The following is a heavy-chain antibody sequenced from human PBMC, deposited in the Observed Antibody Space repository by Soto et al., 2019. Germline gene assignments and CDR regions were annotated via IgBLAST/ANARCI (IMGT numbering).Heavy chain of an antibody. CDR1: GGSISSDY. V-gene: IGHV4-59*01. CDR2: IYYSGST. J-gene: IGHJ4*02. CDR3: ARAYGGYADY. D-gene: IGHD5-12*01. Sequence: SETLSLTCTVSGGSISSDYWSWIRQPPGKGLEWIGYIYYSGSTNYNPSLKSRVTISVDTSKDQFSLKLSSVTAADTAVYYCARAYGGYADYWGQGALVTVS.